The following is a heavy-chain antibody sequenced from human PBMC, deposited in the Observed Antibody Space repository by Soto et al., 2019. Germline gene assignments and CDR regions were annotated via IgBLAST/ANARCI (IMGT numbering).Heavy chain of an antibody. CDR3: ARENSYFDY. J-gene: IGHJ4*02. Sequence: QIQLLQSGAEVKKPGASVNVTCTASGYTFRNFGISWVRQAPGQGLEWMGWISAYNANANYAQKFQGRLTMTADTSTSTAYMELRSLRSDDTAVYYCARENSYFDYWGQGTLVTVSS. CDR1: GYTFRNFG. V-gene: IGHV1-18*01. CDR2: ISAYNANA.